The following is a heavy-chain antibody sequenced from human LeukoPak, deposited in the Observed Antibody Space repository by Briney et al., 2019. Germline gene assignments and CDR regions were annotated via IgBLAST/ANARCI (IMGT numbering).Heavy chain of an antibody. J-gene: IGHJ3*02. CDR2: ISYDGSNK. D-gene: IGHD3-22*01. V-gene: IGHV3-30*04. CDR3: AKDAFWDYYDSSGYYDAFDI. Sequence: GRSLRLSCAASGFTFSSYAMHWVRQAPDKGLEWVAVISYDGSNKYYADSVKGRFTISRDNSKNTLYLQMNSLRAEDTAVYYCAKDAFWDYYDSSGYYDAFDIWGQGTMVTVSS. CDR1: GFTFSSYA.